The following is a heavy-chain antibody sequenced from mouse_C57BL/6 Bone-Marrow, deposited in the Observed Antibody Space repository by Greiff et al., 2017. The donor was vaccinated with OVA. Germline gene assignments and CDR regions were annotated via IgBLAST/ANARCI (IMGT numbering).Heavy chain of an antibody. J-gene: IGHJ4*01. D-gene: IGHD1-1*01. V-gene: IGHV1-78*01. CDR2: IYPRDGST. CDR1: GYTFTDHT. CDR3: ARWGYYGSSYYAMDY. Sequence: VQRVESDAELVKPGASVKISCKVSGYTFTDHTIHWMKQRPEQGLEWIGYIYPRDGSTKYNEKFKGKATLTADKSSSTAYMQLNSLTSEDSAVYFCARWGYYGSSYYAMDYWGQGTSVTVSS.